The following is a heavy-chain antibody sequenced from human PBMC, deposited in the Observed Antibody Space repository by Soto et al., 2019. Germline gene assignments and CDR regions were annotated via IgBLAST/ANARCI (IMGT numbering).Heavy chain of an antibody. J-gene: IGHJ3*02. CDR2: IRLSGSAT. CDR1: GFTFSTYT. D-gene: IGHD3-3*01. Sequence: GGSLRLSCAASGFTFSTYTMNWVRQAPGKGLEWLSYIRLSGSATYNTGSVKGRFTISRDNAKNSLYLQMNSLTDEDTAVYYCVRDRRYAFDIWGQGAMVTVS. CDR3: VRDRRYAFDI. V-gene: IGHV3-48*02.